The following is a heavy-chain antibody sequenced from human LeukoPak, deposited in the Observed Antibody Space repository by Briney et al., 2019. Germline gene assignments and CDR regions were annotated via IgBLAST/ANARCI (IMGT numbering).Heavy chain of an antibody. Sequence: GGSLRLSCAASGFTFSDYYMSWIRQAPGKGLEWVAYISNSDSTIKYADSVKGRFTISRDNAKNSLYLQMNSLRAEDTAVYYCARDRGGSYSAIDYWGQGTLVTVSS. CDR1: GFTFSDYY. CDR2: ISNSDSTI. CDR3: ARDRGGSYSAIDY. V-gene: IGHV3-11*04. J-gene: IGHJ4*02. D-gene: IGHD1-26*01.